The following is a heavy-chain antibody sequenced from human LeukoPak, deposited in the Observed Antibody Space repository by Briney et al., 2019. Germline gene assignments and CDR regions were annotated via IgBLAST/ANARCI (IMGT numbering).Heavy chain of an antibody. CDR1: GGTFSSYA. Sequence: SVKVSCKASGGTFSSYAISWVRQAPGQGLEWMGGIIPIFGTANYAQKFQGRVTITADESTSTAYMELSSLRSEDTAVYYCARARGRGVWFDPWGRGTLVTVSS. CDR3: ARARGRGVWFDP. J-gene: IGHJ5*02. V-gene: IGHV1-69*13. D-gene: IGHD3-10*01. CDR2: IIPIFGTA.